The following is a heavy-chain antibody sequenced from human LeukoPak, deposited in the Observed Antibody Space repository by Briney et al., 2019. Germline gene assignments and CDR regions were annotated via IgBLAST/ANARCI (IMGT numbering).Heavy chain of an antibody. CDR1: GYTFTSYD. V-gene: IGHV1-24*01. J-gene: IGHJ4*02. CDR2: FDPEDGET. Sequence: ASVKVSCKASGYTFTSYDINWVRQAPVKGLEWMGGFDPEDGETIYAQKFQGRVTMTEDTSTDTAYMELSSLRSEDTAVYYCATSGFFFYFDYWGQGTLVTVSS. CDR3: ATSGFFFYFDY. D-gene: IGHD3-3*01.